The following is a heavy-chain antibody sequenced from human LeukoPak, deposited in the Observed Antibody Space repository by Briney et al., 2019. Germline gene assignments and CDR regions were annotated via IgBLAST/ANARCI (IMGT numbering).Heavy chain of an antibody. Sequence: ASVKVSCKASGYTFTNYGISWVRQAPGQGLEWMGWISTYSGNTDYAQKLQGRVTMTTDTSTTTAYMELRSLRSDDMAVYYCARGFSSGYRSQNDAFDIWGQGKMVTVSS. V-gene: IGHV1-18*03. CDR1: GYTFTNYG. CDR2: ISTYSGNT. CDR3: ARGFSSGYRSQNDAFDI. J-gene: IGHJ3*02. D-gene: IGHD6-19*01.